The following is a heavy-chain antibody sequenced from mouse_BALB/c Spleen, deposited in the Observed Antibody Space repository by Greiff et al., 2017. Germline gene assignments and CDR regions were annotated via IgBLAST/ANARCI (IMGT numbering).Heavy chain of an antibody. V-gene: IGHV5-17*02. CDR3: ARRKRITTEAWFAY. D-gene: IGHD2-4*01. CDR2: ISSGSSTI. CDR1: GFTFSSFG. J-gene: IGHJ3*01. Sequence: EVQLVESGGGLVQPGGSRKLSCAASGFTFSSFGMHWVRQAPEKGLEWVAYISSGSSTIYYADTVKGRFTISRDNPKNTLFLQMTSLRSEDTAMYYCARRKRITTEAWFAYWGQGTLVTVSA.